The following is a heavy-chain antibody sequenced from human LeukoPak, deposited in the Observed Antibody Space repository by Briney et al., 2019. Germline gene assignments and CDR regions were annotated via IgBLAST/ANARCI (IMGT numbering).Heavy chain of an antibody. CDR1: GYTFTSYG. D-gene: IGHD6-13*01. Sequence: GASVKVSCKASGYTFTSYGVSWVRQAPGQGLEWMGWISTYNGNTNYAQKFQGRVTMTTDTSTSTAYVELRSLRSDDTAIYYCARDLTIVAAGTFGYWGQGTLVTVSS. CDR2: ISTYNGNT. CDR3: ARDLTIVAAGTFGY. J-gene: IGHJ4*02. V-gene: IGHV1-18*01.